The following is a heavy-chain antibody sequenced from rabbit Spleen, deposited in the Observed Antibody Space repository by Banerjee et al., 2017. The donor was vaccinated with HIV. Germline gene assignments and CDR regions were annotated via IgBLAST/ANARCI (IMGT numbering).Heavy chain of an antibody. CDR2: IAGSSSGFT. Sequence: QSLEESGGDLVKPGASLTLTCTASAFSFSSSDYICWVRQAPGKGLEWISCIAGSSSGFTYSATWAKGRFTISKTSSTTVTLQMTSLTAADTATYFCARDTSSSFSSYGMDLWGQGTLVT. V-gene: IGHV1S40*01. CDR1: AFSFSSSDY. D-gene: IGHD1-1*01. CDR3: ARDTSSSFSSYGMDL. J-gene: IGHJ6*01.